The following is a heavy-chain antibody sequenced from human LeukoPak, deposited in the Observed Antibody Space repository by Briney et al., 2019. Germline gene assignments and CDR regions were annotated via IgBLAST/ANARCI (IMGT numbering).Heavy chain of an antibody. Sequence: ASVKVSCKASGYTFTGYYMHWVRQAPGQGLEWMGWINPNSGGTNYAQKFQGRVTMTRDTSISTAYMELSRLKSDDTAVYYCATTVVVPAATFWFDPWGQGALVTVSS. J-gene: IGHJ5*02. V-gene: IGHV1-2*02. D-gene: IGHD2-2*01. CDR2: INPNSGGT. CDR3: ATTVVVPAATFWFDP. CDR1: GYTFTGYY.